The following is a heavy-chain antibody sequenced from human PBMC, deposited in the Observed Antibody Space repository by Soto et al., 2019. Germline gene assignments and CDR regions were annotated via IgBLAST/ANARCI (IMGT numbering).Heavy chain of an antibody. Sequence: PSATLSLTCTVSSGSTRPHYWSWIRQSPGKGLDGIAYIYFTGSTNYTTSLKSRVTISIDTYQNQFSLELTSVTAADTAVYYCAGGGSWLDPWGQGPLVNDSS. V-gene: IGHV4-59*11. D-gene: IGHD2-15*01. CDR2: IYFTGST. J-gene: IGHJ5*02. CDR1: SGSTRPHY. CDR3: AGGGSWLDP.